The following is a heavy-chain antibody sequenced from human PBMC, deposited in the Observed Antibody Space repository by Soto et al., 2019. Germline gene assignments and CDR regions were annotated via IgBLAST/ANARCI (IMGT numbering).Heavy chain of an antibody. CDR2: IDTSGHST. J-gene: IGHJ4*02. Sequence: PGGSLRLSCAASGFVLTNFWMHWVRHVPGKGLVWVARIDTSGHSTNYAESVKGRFTISRDNAKNTVSLQMNSLRVEDTGVYYCAKDSWYFDIWSQGSQVTVSS. D-gene: IGHD6-13*01. CDR1: GFVLTNFW. CDR3: AKDSWYFDI. V-gene: IGHV3-74*01.